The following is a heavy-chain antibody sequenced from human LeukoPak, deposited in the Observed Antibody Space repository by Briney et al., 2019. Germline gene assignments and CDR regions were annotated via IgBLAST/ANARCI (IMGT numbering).Heavy chain of an antibody. CDR2: IYYSGST. D-gene: IGHD3-16*01. V-gene: IGHV4-59*01. Sequence: SETLSLTCTVSGGSISRYYWSWIRQPPGKGLEWIGYIYYSGSTNYTPSLKSRVTLPVDTTRNQFSLKLSSVTAADTAVYYCARGSLGDPFSDDAFDIWGQGTMVTVSS. CDR1: GGSISRYY. J-gene: IGHJ3*02. CDR3: ARGSLGDPFSDDAFDI.